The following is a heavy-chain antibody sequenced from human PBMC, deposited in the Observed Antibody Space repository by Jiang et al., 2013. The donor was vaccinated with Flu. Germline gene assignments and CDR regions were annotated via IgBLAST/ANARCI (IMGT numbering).Heavy chain of an antibody. CDR3: AKDRWAAHRYFDY. CDR2: ISWNSGSI. CDR1: GFTFDDYA. D-gene: IGHD6-6*01. Sequence: GGLVQPGRSLRLSCAASGFTFDDYAMHWVRQAPGKGLEWVSGISWNSGSIGYADSVKGRFTISRDNAKNSLYLQMNSLRAEDTALYYCAKDRWAAHRYFDYWGQGTLVTVSS. V-gene: IGHV3-9*01. J-gene: IGHJ4*02.